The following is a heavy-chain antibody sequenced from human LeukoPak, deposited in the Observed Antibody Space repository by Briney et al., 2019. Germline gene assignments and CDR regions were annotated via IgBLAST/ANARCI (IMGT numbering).Heavy chain of an antibody. Sequence: ASVKVSCKASGYTFTSYGISWVRQAPGQGLEWMGWISAYNGNTNYAQKLQGRVTMTTDTSTSTAYMELSSLRSEDTAVYYCAKAIGGVRGVIRPHGWFDPWGQGTLVTVSS. CDR2: ISAYNGNT. CDR3: AKAIGGVRGVIRPHGWFDP. J-gene: IGHJ5*02. CDR1: GYTFTSYG. D-gene: IGHD3-10*01. V-gene: IGHV1-18*01.